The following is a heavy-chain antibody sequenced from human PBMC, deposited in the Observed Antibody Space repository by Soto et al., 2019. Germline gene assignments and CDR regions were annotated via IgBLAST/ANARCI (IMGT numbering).Heavy chain of an antibody. J-gene: IGHJ5*02. V-gene: IGHV4-34*01. D-gene: IGHD3-10*01. CDR1: GGSFSGYY. CDR3: GGGLYVSGSYPPLVS. Sequence: SETLSLTCAVYGGSFSGYYWSWILQPPGKGLEWIGEINHSGSTNYNPSLKSRVTISVDTSKKQFSVKLGSGTAAATAVDYCGGGLYVSGSYPPLVSWGQGTRVTV. CDR2: INHSGST.